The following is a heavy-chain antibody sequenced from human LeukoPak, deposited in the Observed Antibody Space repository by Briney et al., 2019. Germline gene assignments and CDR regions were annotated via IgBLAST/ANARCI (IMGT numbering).Heavy chain of an antibody. CDR1: GGSISSSSYY. D-gene: IGHD3-22*01. Sequence: SETLPLTCTVSGGSISSSSYYWGWIRQPPGKGLEWIGSIYYSGSTNYNPSLKSRVTISVDTSKNQFSLRLSSVTAADTAVYYCARVTGYIVEDYFDYWGQGTLVTVSS. CDR3: ARVTGYIVEDYFDY. J-gene: IGHJ4*02. V-gene: IGHV4-39*07. CDR2: IYYSGST.